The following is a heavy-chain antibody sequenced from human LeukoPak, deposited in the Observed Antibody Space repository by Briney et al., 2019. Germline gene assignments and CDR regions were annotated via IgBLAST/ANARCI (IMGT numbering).Heavy chain of an antibody. D-gene: IGHD2-15*01. CDR3: ARVGGSSSPLSAFDI. CDR1: GGSLSDYY. J-gene: IGHJ3*02. V-gene: IGHV4-4*07. Sequence: SDTLSLTRTVSGGSLSDYYWSCIRHPAGKGLEWIVRIYTSGSTNYNPSLKSRVTISVDKSQNQFSLKLHSVTAAHTPVYYCARVGGSSSPLSAFDIWGPGTMVTVS. CDR2: IYTSGST.